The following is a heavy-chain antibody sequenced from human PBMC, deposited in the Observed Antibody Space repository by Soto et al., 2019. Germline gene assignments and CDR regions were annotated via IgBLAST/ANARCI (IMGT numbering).Heavy chain of an antibody. J-gene: IGHJ5*02. CDR1: GGSISSYY. V-gene: IGHV4-59*08. CDR2: IYYSGST. CDR3: ARRIAAASNWFDP. Sequence: SETLSLTCTVSGGSISSYYWSWIRQPPGKGLEWIGYIYYSGSTNHNPSLKSRVTISVDTSKNQFSLKLSSVTAADTAVYYCARRIAAASNWFDPWGQGTLVTVSS. D-gene: IGHD6-13*01.